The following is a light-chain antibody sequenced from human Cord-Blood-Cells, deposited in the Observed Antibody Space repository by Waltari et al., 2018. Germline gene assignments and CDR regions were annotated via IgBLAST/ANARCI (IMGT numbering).Light chain of an antibody. CDR2: DAS. Sequence: DIQMTQSPSSLSASVGDRVTITCQASQDISNYLNWYQQKPGKAPKLLLYDASNLETGVPSRFSGSGSGTDFTFTISSLQPEDIATYYCQQYDNLITFGPGTKVDIK. V-gene: IGKV1-33*01. CDR3: QQYDNLIT. CDR1: QDISNY. J-gene: IGKJ3*01.